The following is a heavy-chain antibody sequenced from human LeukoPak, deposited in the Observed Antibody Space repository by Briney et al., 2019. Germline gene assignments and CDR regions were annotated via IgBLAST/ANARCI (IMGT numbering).Heavy chain of an antibody. Sequence: PSETLSLTCTVSGGSIRSSSYYWGGIRQPPGKGLEWIGSIYYSGSTYYNPSLKSRVTISVDTSKNQVSLTLSSVTAADTAVYYCASGHCDSSGYYYPFDYWGQGTLVTVSS. CDR3: ASGHCDSSGYYYPFDY. CDR2: IYYSGST. V-gene: IGHV4-39*01. D-gene: IGHD3-22*01. CDR1: GGSIRSSSYY. J-gene: IGHJ4*02.